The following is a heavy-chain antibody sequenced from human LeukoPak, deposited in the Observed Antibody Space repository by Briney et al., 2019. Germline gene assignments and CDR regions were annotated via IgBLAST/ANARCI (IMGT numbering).Heavy chain of an antibody. Sequence: GGSLRLSCAASGFTFSSYWMHWVRQTPGKGLVWVSRINSDGSSTSYADSVKGRFTISRDNAKNTLYLQMNSLRAEDTAVYYCARAPMDYDILTGAPYYYGMDVWGQGTLVTVSS. J-gene: IGHJ6*02. CDR2: INSDGSST. CDR3: ARAPMDYDILTGAPYYYGMDV. D-gene: IGHD3-9*01. V-gene: IGHV3-74*01. CDR1: GFTFSSYW.